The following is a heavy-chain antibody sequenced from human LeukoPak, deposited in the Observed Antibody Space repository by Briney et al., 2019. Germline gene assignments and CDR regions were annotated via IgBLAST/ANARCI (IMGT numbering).Heavy chain of an antibody. CDR2: IKQDGSEK. CDR3: ARGFDGANAFDL. Sequence: GGSLRLSCVASRFIISDYCTNWVRQVPGKGLEWVANIKQDGSEKYYVDSVKGRFTISRDNDKNSVYLQMNSLRAEDTAVYYCARGFDGANAFDLWRRGTLVTVS. J-gene: IGHJ3*01. V-gene: IGHV3-7*01. CDR1: RFIISDYC.